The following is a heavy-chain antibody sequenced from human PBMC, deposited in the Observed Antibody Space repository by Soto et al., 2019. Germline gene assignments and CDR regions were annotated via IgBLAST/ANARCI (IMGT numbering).Heavy chain of an antibody. V-gene: IGHV1-69*13. J-gene: IGHJ5*02. CDR1: GYTFTSYY. Sequence: SVKVSCKASGYTFTSYYMHWVRQAPGQGLEWMGIINPIFGTANYAQKFQGRVTITADESTSTAYMELSSLRSEDTAVYYCARALSSATVTVYNWFDPWGQGTLVTVSS. CDR3: ARALSSATVTVYNWFDP. D-gene: IGHD4-17*01. CDR2: INPIFGTA.